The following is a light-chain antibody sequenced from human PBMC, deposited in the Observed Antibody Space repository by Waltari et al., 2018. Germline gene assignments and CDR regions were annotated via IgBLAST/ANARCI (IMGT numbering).Light chain of an antibody. CDR2: DVT. CDR3: GLYTRSSTWV. J-gene: IGLJ3*02. Sequence: QSALTQPASVSGSPGQSITISCTGTSSVIGRYNDVSWYQQLPGKAPKLIIYDVTKWPSGVSNRFSGSKSGDTASLTISGLQAEDEADYYCGLYTRSSTWVFGGGTKVTVL. V-gene: IGLV2-14*03. CDR1: SSVIGRYND.